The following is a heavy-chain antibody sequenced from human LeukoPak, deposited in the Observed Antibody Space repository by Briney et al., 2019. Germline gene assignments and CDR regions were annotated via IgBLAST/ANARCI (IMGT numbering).Heavy chain of an antibody. D-gene: IGHD3-10*01. CDR3: AKDYYGSGSYYKSNGDAFDI. CDR2: ISYDGSNK. J-gene: IGHJ3*02. V-gene: IGHV3-30*04. CDR1: GFTFSSYA. Sequence: PGGSLRLSCAASGFTFSSYAMHWVRQALGKGLEWVAVISYDGSNKYYADSVKGRFTISRDNSKNTLYLQMYSLRAEDTAVYYCAKDYYGSGSYYKSNGDAFDIWGQGTMVTVSS.